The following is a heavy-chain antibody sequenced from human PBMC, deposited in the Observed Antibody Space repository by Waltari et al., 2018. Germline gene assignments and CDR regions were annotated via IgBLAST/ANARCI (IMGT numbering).Heavy chain of an antibody. CDR1: GFTFSIYS. Sequence: EVQLVESGGGLVKPGGSLRLSCAASGFTFSIYSMNWVRQAPGKGLEWVSSISYTGTYIYYADSVKGRFSMSRDNGKNSLYLQMNSQRADDTAVYYCARDAANYDILTGRFDYWGQGTLVTVSS. V-gene: IGHV3-21*06. J-gene: IGHJ4*02. D-gene: IGHD3-9*01. CDR2: ISYTGTYI. CDR3: ARDAANYDILTGRFDY.